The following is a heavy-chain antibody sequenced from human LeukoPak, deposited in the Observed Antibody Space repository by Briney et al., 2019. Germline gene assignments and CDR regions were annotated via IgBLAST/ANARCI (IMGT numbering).Heavy chain of an antibody. Sequence: SETLSLTCTVSGGSISSYYWSWIRQPAGKGLEWIGRIYTSGSTNYNPSLRSRVTMSVDTSKNQFSLKLSSVTAADTAVYYCARVSGSSNPYYYYYMDVWGKGTTVTVSS. V-gene: IGHV4-4*07. J-gene: IGHJ6*03. CDR2: IYTSGST. CDR1: GGSISSYY. D-gene: IGHD6-19*01. CDR3: ARVSGSSNPYYYYYMDV.